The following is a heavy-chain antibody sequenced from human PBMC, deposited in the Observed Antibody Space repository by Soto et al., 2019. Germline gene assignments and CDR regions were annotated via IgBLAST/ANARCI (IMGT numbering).Heavy chain of an antibody. D-gene: IGHD2-15*01. CDR3: AREHKVVNDFEF. V-gene: IGHV4-4*07. J-gene: IGHJ4*02. CDR1: GGSISSYY. Sequence: QVQLQESGPGLVKPSDTLSPSCTVSGGSISSYYWNWIRQPAGKGLEWIGRIYSSGATNYNPSLKSRVTMSTDTSTNHFSLRLTSVTPADTAVYYCAREHKVVNDFEFWGQGILVTVSS. CDR2: IYSSGAT.